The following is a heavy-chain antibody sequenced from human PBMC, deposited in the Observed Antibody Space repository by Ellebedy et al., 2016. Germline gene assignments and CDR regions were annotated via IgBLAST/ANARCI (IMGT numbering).Heavy chain of an antibody. J-gene: IGHJ3*01. D-gene: IGHD5-18*01. V-gene: IGHV3-53*01. CDR3: ARGGDTLYAFDL. Sequence: GESLKISXAASGFTVSSNYMSWVRQAPGKGLEWVSVIYSGGSTYYADSVKGRFTISRDNSKNTLYLQMNSLRAEDTAVYYCARGGDTLYAFDLWGQGTMVTVSS. CDR1: GFTVSSNY. CDR2: IYSGGST.